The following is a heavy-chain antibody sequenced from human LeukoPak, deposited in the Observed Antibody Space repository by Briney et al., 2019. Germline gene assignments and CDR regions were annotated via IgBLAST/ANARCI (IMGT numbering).Heavy chain of an antibody. J-gene: IGHJ4*02. D-gene: IGHD3-3*01. V-gene: IGHV1-3*03. Sequence: GASVKVSCKASGYTFTSYSMHWVRQAPGQRLEWMGWINAGNGNTKYSQEFQGRVTITRDTSASTAYMELSSLRSEDMAVYYCARGRITIFGVADPFDYWGQGTLVTVSS. CDR2: INAGNGNT. CDR1: GYTFTSYS. CDR3: ARGRITIFGVADPFDY.